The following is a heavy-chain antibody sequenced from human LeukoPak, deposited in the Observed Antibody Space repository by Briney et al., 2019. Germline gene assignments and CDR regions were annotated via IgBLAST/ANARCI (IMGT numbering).Heavy chain of an antibody. Sequence: SETLSLTCTVSNVSITQPHHYWGWLRQPPGKGLEWIGNVHYDGYSYYNPSLRGRVSISIDTSKKQFALNVNSLTVADTAVYYCARTLRPYYYGSETPYWGQGTLVTVSS. CDR1: NVSITQPHHY. CDR2: VHYDGYS. CDR3: ARTLRPYYYGSETPY. J-gene: IGHJ4*02. D-gene: IGHD3-10*01. V-gene: IGHV4-39*01.